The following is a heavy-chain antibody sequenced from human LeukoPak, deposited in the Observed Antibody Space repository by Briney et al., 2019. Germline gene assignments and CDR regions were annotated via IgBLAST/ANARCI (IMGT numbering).Heavy chain of an antibody. CDR1: GGSFSGYY. CDR3: ARLHSSGWYVY. J-gene: IGHJ4*02. V-gene: IGHV4-34*01. D-gene: IGHD6-19*01. Sequence: SETLSLTCAVYGGSFSGYYWSWIRQPPEKGLEWIGEINHSGSTNYNPSLKSRVTISVDTSKNQFSLKLSSVTAADTAVYYCARLHSSGWYVYWGQGTLVTVSS. CDR2: INHSGST.